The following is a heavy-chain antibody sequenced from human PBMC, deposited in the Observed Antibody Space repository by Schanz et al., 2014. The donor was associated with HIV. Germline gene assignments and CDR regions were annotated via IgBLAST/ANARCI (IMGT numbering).Heavy chain of an antibody. J-gene: IGHJ6*02. CDR2: INPNSGGT. Sequence: QVQLVQSGAEVKKPGASVKVSCKTSGYIFTDYYVHWVRQAPGQGLEWLGWINPNSGGTNYAQKFQGRVTMTRDTSISTAYMELSRLRSDDTAVYYCASDLSVYSSSSSVWGQGTTVTVSS. CDR1: GYIFTDYY. CDR3: ASDLSVYSSSSSV. V-gene: IGHV1-2*02. D-gene: IGHD6-13*01.